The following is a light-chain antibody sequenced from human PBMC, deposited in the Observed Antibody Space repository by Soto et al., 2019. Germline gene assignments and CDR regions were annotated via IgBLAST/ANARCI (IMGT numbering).Light chain of an antibody. Sequence: EIVLTQSPATLSLSPGERGTLSCRASQSVSSHLAWYQQKPGQAPRLLIYDASKRPTGIPARFSGSGSGTDFPLPISSLEPEDFAVYYCQQRSNWPTFGGGTKVEIK. CDR3: QQRSNWPT. V-gene: IGKV3-11*01. CDR2: DAS. J-gene: IGKJ4*01. CDR1: QSVSSH.